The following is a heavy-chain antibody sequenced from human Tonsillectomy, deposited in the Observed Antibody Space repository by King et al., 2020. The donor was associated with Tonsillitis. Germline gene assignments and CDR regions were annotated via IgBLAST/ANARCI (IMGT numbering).Heavy chain of an antibody. CDR2: LKQDGSEA. Sequence: VQLVESGGGLVPPGGALRLSCAASGFTFSSYWISWVRQAPGKGLEWVAHLKQDGSEASYVDSVTGRLPISRDNAENSLYLQMNSLRAEDTAVYYCARDSLTATRAFDLWGRGTLVTVSS. CDR3: ARDSLTATRAFDL. J-gene: IGHJ2*01. D-gene: IGHD1-14*01. V-gene: IGHV3-7*03. CDR1: GFTFSSYW.